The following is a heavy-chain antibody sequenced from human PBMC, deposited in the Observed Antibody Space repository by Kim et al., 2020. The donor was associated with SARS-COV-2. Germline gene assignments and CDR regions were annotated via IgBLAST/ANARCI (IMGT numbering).Heavy chain of an antibody. CDR1: GFTFSNAW. V-gene: IGHV3-15*01. CDR2: IKSKTDGGTT. J-gene: IGHJ6*02. D-gene: IGHD1-26*01. CDR3: TVPGAGSWYYYYGMDV. Sequence: VGSLRLSCAASGFTFSNAWMSWVRQAPGKGLEWVGRIKSKTDGGTTDYAAPVKGRFTISRDDSKNTLYLQMNSLKTEDTAVYYCTVPGAGSWYYYYGMDVWGQGTTVTVSS.